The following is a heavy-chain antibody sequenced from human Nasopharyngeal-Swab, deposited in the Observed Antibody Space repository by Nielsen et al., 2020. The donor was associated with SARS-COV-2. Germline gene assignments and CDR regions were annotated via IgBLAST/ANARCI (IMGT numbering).Heavy chain of an antibody. D-gene: IGHD3-3*01. Sequence: ASVKVSCKASGYIFTSYDISWVRQARGQGLEWMGGIGAYNGNTNYAQKFQDRVTMTTDTSTSTVYMELRSLRSDDTAVYYCARHGVAEDYWGQGTLVTVSS. V-gene: IGHV1-18*01. CDR1: GYIFTSYD. CDR3: ARHGVAEDY. J-gene: IGHJ4*02. CDR2: IGAYNGNT.